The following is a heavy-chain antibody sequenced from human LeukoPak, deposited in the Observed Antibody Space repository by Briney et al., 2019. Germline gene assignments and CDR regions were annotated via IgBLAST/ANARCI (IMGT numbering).Heavy chain of an antibody. CDR2: INRSGST. J-gene: IGHJ4*02. CDR1: GGSFSGYY. V-gene: IGHV4-34*01. CDR3: ARGGIYSSGWYRD. D-gene: IGHD6-19*01. Sequence: SETLSLTCAVYGGSFSGYYWSWIRQPPGKGLEWIGEINRSGSTNYNPSLKSRVTISVDTSKNQFSLKLSSVTAADTAVYYCARGGIYSSGWYRDWGQGTLVTVSS.